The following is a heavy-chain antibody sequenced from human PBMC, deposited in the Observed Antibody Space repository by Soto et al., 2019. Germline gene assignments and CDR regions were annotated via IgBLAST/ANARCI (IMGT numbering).Heavy chain of an antibody. CDR1: GFTFSSYS. CDR2: ISSSSSYI. Sequence: PGGSLRLSCAASGFTFSSYSMNWVRQAPGKGLEWVSSISSSSSYIYYADSVKGRFTISRDNAKNSLYLQMNSLRAEDTAVYYCARDHLTLELLVGGVDPWGQGTLVTVSS. CDR3: ARDHLTLELLVGGVDP. V-gene: IGHV3-21*01. J-gene: IGHJ5*02. D-gene: IGHD1-7*01.